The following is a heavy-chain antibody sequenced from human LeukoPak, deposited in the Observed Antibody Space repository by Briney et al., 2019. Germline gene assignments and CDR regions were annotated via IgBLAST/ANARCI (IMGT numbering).Heavy chain of an antibody. J-gene: IGHJ6*03. D-gene: IGHD1-1*01. CDR1: GFTFSSYW. CDR3: ARGLAWNQGVSYMDV. Sequence: GGSLRLSCAASGFTFSSYWMLWVRQAPGKGLVWVSRINTDGSSTSYADSVKGRFTISRDNAKNTLYLQMNSLRAEDTAVYYCARGLAWNQGVSYMDVWGKGTTVTVSS. CDR2: INTDGSST. V-gene: IGHV3-74*01.